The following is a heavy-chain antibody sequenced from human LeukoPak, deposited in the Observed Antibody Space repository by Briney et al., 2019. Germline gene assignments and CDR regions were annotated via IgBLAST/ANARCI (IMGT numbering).Heavy chain of an antibody. V-gene: IGHV1-8*01. D-gene: IGHD5-18*01. CDR3: ARGGSWIQLWLAFDI. J-gene: IGHJ3*02. CDR2: MNPNSGNT. Sequence: ASVKVSCKASGYTLTSYDINWVRQATGQGLEWMGWMNPNSGNTGYAQKFQGRVTMTRNTSISTAYMELSSLRSEDTAVYYCARGGSWIQLWLAFDIWGQGTMVTVSS. CDR1: GYTLTSYD.